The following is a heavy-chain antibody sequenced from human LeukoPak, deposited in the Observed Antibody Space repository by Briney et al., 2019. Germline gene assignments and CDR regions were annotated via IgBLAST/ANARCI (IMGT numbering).Heavy chain of an antibody. J-gene: IGHJ4*02. Sequence: PSETLSLTCAVFGGSFDGYCWTWIRQSPEKGLEWIGEIVYSGSVNYNPSLKSRVTISVDKSKNQFSLKLSSVTAADTAVYYCARYREVGATVDYWGQGTLVTVSS. CDR3: ARYREVGATVDY. CDR1: GGSFDGYC. CDR2: IVYSGSV. V-gene: IGHV4-34*12. D-gene: IGHD1-26*01.